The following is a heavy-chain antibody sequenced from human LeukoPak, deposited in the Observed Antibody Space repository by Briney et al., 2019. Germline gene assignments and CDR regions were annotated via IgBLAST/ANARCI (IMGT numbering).Heavy chain of an antibody. Sequence: GGSLRLSCAASVFPFDDYAMDWVRQAPGKGLEWVSGITWNSDNIEYADSVKGRFTISRDNAKNSLYQQMNSLRAEDTAVYCCGGDLPTVTIIDYWGQGTLVTVSS. D-gene: IGHD4-17*01. CDR1: VFPFDDYA. J-gene: IGHJ4*02. V-gene: IGHV3-9*01. CDR2: ITWNSDNI. CDR3: GGDLPTVTIIDY.